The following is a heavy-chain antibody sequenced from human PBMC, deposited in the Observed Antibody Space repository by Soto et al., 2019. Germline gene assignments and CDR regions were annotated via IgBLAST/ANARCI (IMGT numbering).Heavy chain of an antibody. Sequence: EVQLLESGGGLVQPGGSLRLSCAASGFTFSSYAMSWVRQAPGKGLEWVSAISGSSGSTYYAYSVKGRFTISRHNPKKALYLQMNSLREEDTVVYYCPKDRGVLRFLEWLLSLDYWGQGTLVTVSS. CDR2: ISGSSGST. CDR1: GFTFSSYA. D-gene: IGHD3-3*01. V-gene: IGHV3-23*01. CDR3: PKDRGVLRFLEWLLSLDY. J-gene: IGHJ4*02.